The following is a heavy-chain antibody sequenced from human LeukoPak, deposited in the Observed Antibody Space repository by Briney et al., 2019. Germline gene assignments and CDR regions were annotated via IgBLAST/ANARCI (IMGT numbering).Heavy chain of an antibody. CDR1: GFTFDDYA. Sequence: TGRSLRLFCAASGFTFDDYAMHWVRQAPGEGLEWVSLISGDGGSTYYADSVRGRFTISRDKSKNSLYLQMDSLRTEDTAFYYCAKEIDTLGTNAFDIWGQGTMVTVSS. CDR3: AKEIDTLGTNAFDI. V-gene: IGHV3-43*02. D-gene: IGHD2-15*01. J-gene: IGHJ3*02. CDR2: ISGDGGST.